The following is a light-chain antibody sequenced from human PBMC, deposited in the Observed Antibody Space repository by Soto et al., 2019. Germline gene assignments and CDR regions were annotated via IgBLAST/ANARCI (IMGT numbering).Light chain of an antibody. V-gene: IGLV2-14*01. CDR2: EVS. CDR3: SSYTSSATLV. Sequence: QSAPTQPASVSGSPGQSITISCTGDSSDVGGYHYVSWYQQHPGKAPHLIIFEVSNRPPGVSSRFSGSRSGNTASLTISGLQAEDEADYYCSSYTSSATLVFGTGTKVTVL. J-gene: IGLJ1*01. CDR1: SSDVGGYHY.